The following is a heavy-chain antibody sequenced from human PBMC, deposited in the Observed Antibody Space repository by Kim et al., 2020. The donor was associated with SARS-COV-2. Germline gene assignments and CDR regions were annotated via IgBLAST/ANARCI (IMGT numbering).Heavy chain of an antibody. J-gene: IGHJ4*02. D-gene: IGHD2-2*01. Sequence: ASVKVSCRASGYTFTGYALNWVRQAPGQGLEWMGLINTNTGNPSYAQGFTGRFVFSLDTSVSTAYLQISSLKAEDTAVYYCARSGTVDYWGQGTLVTVSS. CDR3: ARSGTVDY. CDR2: INTNTGNP. CDR1: GYTFTGYA. V-gene: IGHV7-4-1*02.